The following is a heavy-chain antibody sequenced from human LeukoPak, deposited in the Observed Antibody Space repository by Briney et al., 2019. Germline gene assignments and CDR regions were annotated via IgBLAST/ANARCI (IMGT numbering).Heavy chain of an antibody. CDR3: ARGLRYFYGMDV. CDR1: GYTFTSYD. D-gene: IGHD3-9*01. Sequence: GASVKVSCKASGYTFTSYDINWVRQATGQGLEWMGWMNPNSGNTGYAQKFQGRVTMSRNTSISTAYMELSSLRPEDTAVYYCARGLRYFYGMDVWGQGTTVTVSS. CDR2: MNPNSGNT. J-gene: IGHJ6*02. V-gene: IGHV1-8*02.